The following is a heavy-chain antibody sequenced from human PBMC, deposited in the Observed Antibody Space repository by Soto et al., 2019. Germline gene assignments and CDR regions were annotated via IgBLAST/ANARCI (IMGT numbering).Heavy chain of an antibody. J-gene: IGHJ4*02. CDR2: LSAYTGNT. D-gene: IGHD2-2*02. Sequence: ASVKVSCKASGCTFTSYGISWVRQAPGQGLEWMGWLSAYTGNTNYAQKLQGGVTTTTDTXTRTAYMELRSLRSDDTAVYYCARERREAIVVVPAAIHISAYLDYWGQGTLVPVSS. V-gene: IGHV1-18*04. CDR3: ARERREAIVVVPAAIHISAYLDY. CDR1: GCTFTSYG.